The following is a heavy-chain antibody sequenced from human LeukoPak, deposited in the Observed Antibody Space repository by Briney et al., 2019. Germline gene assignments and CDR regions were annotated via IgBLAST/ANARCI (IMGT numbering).Heavy chain of an antibody. J-gene: IGHJ4*02. V-gene: IGHV3-23*01. D-gene: IGHD5-24*01. Sequence: RGSLRLSCAASGFTFSSYGMSWVRQAPEKGLGWVSVIIASVGSTYYADSVKGRLTTSTDNSKNTPYLQINSLRAEEPAVYYLPKGGRGLQSQFDLGGRGTVVRVSS. CDR3: PKGGRGLQSQFDL. CDR1: GFTFSSYG. CDR2: IIASVGST.